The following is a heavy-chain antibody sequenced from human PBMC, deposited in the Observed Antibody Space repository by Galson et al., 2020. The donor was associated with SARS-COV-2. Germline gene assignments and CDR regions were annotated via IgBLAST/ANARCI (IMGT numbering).Heavy chain of an antibody. CDR3: VREVPGDYVAFDS. J-gene: IGHJ4*02. V-gene: IGHV3-48*02. CDR1: GFTFTSYS. D-gene: IGHD4-17*01. CDR2: ITSGSNTI. Sequence: GESLKISCAASGFTFTSYSMNWVRQAPGKGLEWVSYITSGSNTIYYADSVKGRFTISRDNAKNSLYLQMTSLRDEDTAVYYCVREVPGDYVAFDSWGQGTLVTGSS.